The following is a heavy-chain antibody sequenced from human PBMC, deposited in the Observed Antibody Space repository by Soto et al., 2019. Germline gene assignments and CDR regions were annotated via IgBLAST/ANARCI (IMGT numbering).Heavy chain of an antibody. V-gene: IGHV1-69*02. CDR2: IIPILGIA. Sequence: QVQLVQSGAEVKKPGSSVKVSCKASGGTFSSYTISWVRQAPGQGLEWMGRIIPILGIANYAQKFQGRVTITADKSTSTAYRELSSLRSEDTAVYYCARAPITMVRGVSTNWFDPWGQGTLVTVSS. CDR3: ARAPITMVRGVSTNWFDP. D-gene: IGHD3-10*01. CDR1: GGTFSSYT. J-gene: IGHJ5*02.